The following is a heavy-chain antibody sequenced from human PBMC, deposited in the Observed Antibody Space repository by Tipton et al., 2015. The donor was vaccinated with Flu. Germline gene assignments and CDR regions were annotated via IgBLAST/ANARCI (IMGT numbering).Heavy chain of an antibody. CDR3: ATLGNSGTDGFDI. V-gene: IGHV3-66*02. D-gene: IGHD5-12*01. CDR1: GFTVSSKY. Sequence: GSLRLSCAASGFTVSSKYMGWVRQAPGKGLQWVSVIYRGGTTYVADSVKGRCTISRDNSKNTLYLQWNSLTTEDTAGYYCATLGNSGTDGFDIWGQGTMVTISS. J-gene: IGHJ3*02. CDR2: IYRGGTT.